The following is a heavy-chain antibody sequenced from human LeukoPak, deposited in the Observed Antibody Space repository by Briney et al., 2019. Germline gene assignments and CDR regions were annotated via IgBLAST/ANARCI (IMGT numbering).Heavy chain of an antibody. J-gene: IGHJ4*02. V-gene: IGHV3-7*01. CDR2: MKGDASLI. Sequence: GGSLRLSCAASGFTFSSYWMSWVRQAPGRGLQWVASMKGDASLIYYVDSMKGRFTISRDNAKNSLYLQMNSLRAEDTAVYYCAREGITGTTWGQGTLVTVSS. CDR1: GFTFSSYW. CDR3: AREGITGTT. D-gene: IGHD1-20*01.